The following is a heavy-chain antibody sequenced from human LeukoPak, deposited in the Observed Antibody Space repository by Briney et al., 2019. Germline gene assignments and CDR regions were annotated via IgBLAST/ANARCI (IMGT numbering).Heavy chain of an antibody. V-gene: IGHV3-49*04. Sequence: GESLRLSCTASGFTFGDYAMSWVRQAPGKGLEWVGFIRSKAYGGTTEYAASVKGRFTISRDDSKSIAYLQMNSLKTEDTAVYYCTWGLYYFDYWGQGTLVTVSS. J-gene: IGHJ4*02. D-gene: IGHD1-26*01. CDR1: GFTFGDYA. CDR2: IRSKAYGGTT. CDR3: TWGLYYFDY.